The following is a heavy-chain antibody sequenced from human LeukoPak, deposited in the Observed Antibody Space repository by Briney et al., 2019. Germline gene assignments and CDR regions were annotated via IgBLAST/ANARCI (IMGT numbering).Heavy chain of an antibody. CDR2: INPNNGAT. V-gene: IGHV1-2*02. D-gene: IGHD1-26*01. CDR1: GYTFTSYY. CDR3: ARSAEWELFPDH. Sequence: ASVKVSCKASGYTFTSYYMHWVRQAPGQGLEWMGWINPNNGATKNAQIFQGRVTLTRDTSINTVYMELSRLTSNDTALYYCARSAEWELFPDHWGQGTLVTVS. J-gene: IGHJ5*02.